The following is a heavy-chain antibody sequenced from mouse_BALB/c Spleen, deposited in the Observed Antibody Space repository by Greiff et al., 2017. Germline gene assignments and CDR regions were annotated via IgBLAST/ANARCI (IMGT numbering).Heavy chain of an antibody. CDR2: IRNKANGYTT. J-gene: IGHJ2*01. CDR3: ARAFHYYGSYYFDY. CDR1: GFTFTDYY. V-gene: IGHV7-3*02. Sequence: EVHLVESGGGLVQPGGSLRLSCATSGFTFTDYYMSWVRQPPGKALEWLGFIRNKANGYTTEYSASVKGRFTISRDNSQSILYLQMNTLRAEDSATYYCARAFHYYGSYYFDYWGQGTTLTVSS. D-gene: IGHD1-2*01.